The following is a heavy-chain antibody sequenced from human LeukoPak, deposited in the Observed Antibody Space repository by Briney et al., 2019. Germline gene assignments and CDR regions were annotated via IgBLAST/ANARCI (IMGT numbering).Heavy chain of an antibody. CDR2: INHSGNT. Sequence: KSSETLSLTCALYGRSLSGYYWSWLRQPPGKGREWIGEINHSGNTNYRPSLKSRVTISVDTSKIQISLKLSSVTAADTAVYYCASGGVGAFFDYWGQGTLVTVSS. CDR1: GRSLSGYY. V-gene: IGHV4-34*01. CDR3: ASGGVGAFFDY. J-gene: IGHJ4*02. D-gene: IGHD1-26*01.